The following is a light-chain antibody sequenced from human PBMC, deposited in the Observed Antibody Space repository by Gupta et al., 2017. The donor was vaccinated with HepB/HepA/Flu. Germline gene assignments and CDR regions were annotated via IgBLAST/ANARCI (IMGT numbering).Light chain of an antibody. J-gene: IGLJ2*01. CDR1: ALSKQY. CDR2: EDT. V-gene: IGLV3-25*03. Sequence: SYELTQPPPVSVSPRPTARITCPGDALSKQYAYWYQQRPGQAPVLVIYEDTERPSGIPERFSGSSSGTTVTLTISGVQADDEADYYCQSADNSGSFLVFGGGTKLTVL. CDR3: QSADNSGSFLV.